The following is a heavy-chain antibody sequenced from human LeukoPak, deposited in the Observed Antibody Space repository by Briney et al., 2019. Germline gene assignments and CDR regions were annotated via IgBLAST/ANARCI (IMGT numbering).Heavy chain of an antibody. CDR1: GFTFSSYG. D-gene: IGHD2-15*01. CDR2: IWYDGSNK. CDR3: ARDVGYWSFDI. V-gene: IGHV3-33*01. Sequence: PGGSLRLSCAASGFTFSSYGMHWVRQAPGKGLEWVAVIWYDGSNKYYADSVKGRFTISRDNSKNTLYLQMNSLRAEDTAVYYCARDVGYWSFDIWGQGTMVTVSS. J-gene: IGHJ3*02.